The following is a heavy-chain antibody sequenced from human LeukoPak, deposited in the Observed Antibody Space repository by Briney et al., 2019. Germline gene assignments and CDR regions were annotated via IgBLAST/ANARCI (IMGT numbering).Heavy chain of an antibody. J-gene: IGHJ3*02. D-gene: IGHD2-2*02. Sequence: SETLSLTCAVSGYSISSGYYWGWIRQPPGKGLEWIGSIYHSGSTYYNPSLKSRVTISVATSKNQFSLKLSSVTAADTAVYYCAGYPTVVVVPAAITGDAFDIWGQGTMVTVSS. CDR1: GYSISSGYY. V-gene: IGHV4-38-2*01. CDR2: IYHSGST. CDR3: AGYPTVVVVPAAITGDAFDI.